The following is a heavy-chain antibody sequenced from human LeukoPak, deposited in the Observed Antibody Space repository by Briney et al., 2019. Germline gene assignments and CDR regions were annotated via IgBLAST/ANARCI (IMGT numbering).Heavy chain of an antibody. CDR1: GYSFTTHW. CDR3: ARYPLYYDSSGLIP. J-gene: IGHJ5*02. D-gene: IGHD3-22*01. CDR2: IYPGGSDI. V-gene: IGHV5-51*01. Sequence: GESLKISCKGSGYSFTTHWIGWVRQMPGKGLELMGIIYPGGSDIRYSPSFQGQVTISADKSISTAYLQWSSLKASDTAMYYCARYPLYYDSSGLIPWGQGTLVTVSS.